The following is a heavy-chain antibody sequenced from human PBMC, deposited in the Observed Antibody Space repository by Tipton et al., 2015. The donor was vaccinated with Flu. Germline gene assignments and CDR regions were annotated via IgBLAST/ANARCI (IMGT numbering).Heavy chain of an antibody. V-gene: IGHV4-38-2*01. CDR2: IYHSGST. CDR3: GRTLYYYDSSGYYEG. D-gene: IGHD3-22*01. CDR1: GYSISSGYY. J-gene: IGHJ4*02. Sequence: TLSLTCAVSGYSISSGYYWGWIRQPPGKGLEWIGSIYHSGSTYYNPSLKSRVTISVDTSKNQFSLKLSSVTAADTAVYFCGRTLYYYDSSGYYEGWGQGTLVTVSS.